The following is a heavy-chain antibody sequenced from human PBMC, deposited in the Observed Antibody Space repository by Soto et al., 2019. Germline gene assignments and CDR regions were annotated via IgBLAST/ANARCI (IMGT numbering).Heavy chain of an antibody. J-gene: IGHJ5*02. CDR2: IYHSGST. CDR3: ARDESTYYYDSSGYSSNWFDP. CDR1: GGSISSSNW. D-gene: IGHD3-22*01. Sequence: SETLSLTCAVSGGSISSSNWWSWVRQPPGKGLEWIGEIYHSGSTNYNPSLKSRVTISVDKSKNQFSLKLSSVTAADTAVYYCARDESTYYYDSSGYSSNWFDPWGQGTLVTVSS. V-gene: IGHV4-4*02.